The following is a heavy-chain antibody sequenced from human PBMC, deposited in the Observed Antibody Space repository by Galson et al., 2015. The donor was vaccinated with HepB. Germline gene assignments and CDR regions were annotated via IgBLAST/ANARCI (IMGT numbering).Heavy chain of an antibody. Sequence: SVKVSCKASGYTFTSYGISWVRQAPGQGLEWMGWISAYNGNTNYAQKLQGRVTMTTDTSTSTAYMELRSLRSDDTAVYYCARDLGDYYGSGSYYTKGYYFDYWGQGTLVTVSS. J-gene: IGHJ4*02. CDR1: GYTFTSYG. V-gene: IGHV1-18*04. D-gene: IGHD3-10*01. CDR3: ARDLGDYYGSGSYYTKGYYFDY. CDR2: ISAYNGNT.